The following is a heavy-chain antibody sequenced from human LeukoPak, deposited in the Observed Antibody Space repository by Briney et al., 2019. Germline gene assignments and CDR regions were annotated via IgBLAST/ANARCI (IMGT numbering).Heavy chain of an antibody. Sequence: SETLSLTCSVSGGSLGVYYWSWIRQPAGKGLEWIGRIYTSGSTNYNPSLKSRVTISVDTSKNQFSLKLSSVTAADTAVYYCAADQLGISDAFDIWGQGTMVTVSS. J-gene: IGHJ3*02. CDR1: GGSLGVYY. D-gene: IGHD7-27*01. CDR3: AADQLGISDAFDI. CDR2: IYTSGST. V-gene: IGHV4-4*07.